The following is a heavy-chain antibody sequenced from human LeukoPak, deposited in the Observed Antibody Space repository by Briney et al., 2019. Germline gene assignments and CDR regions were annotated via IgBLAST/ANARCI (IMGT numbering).Heavy chain of an antibody. J-gene: IGHJ4*02. CDR3: ARGADYGDYHAVY. D-gene: IGHD4-17*01. V-gene: IGHV1-2*04. CDR1: GYTFTGYY. CDR2: INPNSGGT. Sequence: GASVKVSCKASGYTFTGYYMHWVRQAPGQGLEWMGWINPNSGGTNYAQKFQGWVTMTRDTSISTAYMELSRLRSDDTAVYYCARGADYGDYHAVYWGQGTLVTVP.